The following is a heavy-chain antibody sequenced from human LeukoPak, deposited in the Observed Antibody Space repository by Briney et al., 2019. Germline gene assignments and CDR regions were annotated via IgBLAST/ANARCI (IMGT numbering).Heavy chain of an antibody. D-gene: IGHD1-14*01. J-gene: IGHJ6*02. CDR2: ISSSGSTI. V-gene: IGHV3-11*01. CDR1: EFTFSDYY. Sequence: GGSLRLSCADSEFTFSDYYMSWIRQAPGKGLEWVSYISSSGSTIYYADSVKGRFTISRDNAKNSLYLQMNSLRAEDTAVYYCAREWPDPDNYYYYYGMDVWSQGTTVTVSS. CDR3: AREWPDPDNYYYYYGMDV.